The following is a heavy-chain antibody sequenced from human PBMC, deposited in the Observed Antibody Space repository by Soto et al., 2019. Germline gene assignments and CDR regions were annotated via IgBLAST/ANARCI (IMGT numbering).Heavy chain of an antibody. CDR2: ISGSGGST. V-gene: IGHV3-23*01. CDR1: GFTFSSYA. CDR3: AKDSALRFLEWFGY. Sequence: GGSLRLSCAASGFTFSSYAMSWARQAPGKGLEWVSAISGSGGSTYYADSVRGRFTISRDNSKNTLYLQMNSLRAEDTAVYYCAKDSALRFLEWFGYWGQGTLVTVSS. D-gene: IGHD3-3*01. J-gene: IGHJ4*02.